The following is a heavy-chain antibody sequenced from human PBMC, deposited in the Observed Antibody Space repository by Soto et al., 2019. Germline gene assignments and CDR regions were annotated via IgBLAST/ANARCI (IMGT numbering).Heavy chain of an antibody. CDR2: IIPIFGTA. J-gene: IGHJ2*01. V-gene: IGHV1-69*12. Sequence: QVQLVQSGAEVKKPGSSVKVSCKASGGTFSSYAISWVRQAPGQGLEWMGGIIPIFGTANYAQKFQGRVTIPADESTSTAYRELGSLRSEDTAVYYCARGSYGYSRRPETVWYFDLWGRGTLVTVSS. CDR1: GGTFSSYA. D-gene: IGHD5-18*01. CDR3: ARGSYGYSRRPETVWYFDL.